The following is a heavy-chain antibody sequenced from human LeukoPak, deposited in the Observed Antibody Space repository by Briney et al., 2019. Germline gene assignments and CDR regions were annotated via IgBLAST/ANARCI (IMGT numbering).Heavy chain of an antibody. CDR2: IRQDGSEK. CDR1: GFTFSSYW. V-gene: IGHV3-7*01. D-gene: IGHD3-22*01. CDR3: ARSYQYYYDSSGYPLYYFDY. J-gene: IGHJ4*02. Sequence: TGGSLRLSCAASGFTFSSYWMSWVRQAPGKGLEWVANIRQDGSEKYYVDSVKGRFTISRDNAKNSLYLQMNSLGAEDTAVYYCARSYQYYYDSSGYPLYYFDYWGQGTLVTVSS.